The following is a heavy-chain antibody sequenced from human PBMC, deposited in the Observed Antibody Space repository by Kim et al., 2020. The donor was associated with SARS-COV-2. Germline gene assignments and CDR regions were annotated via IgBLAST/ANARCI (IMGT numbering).Heavy chain of an antibody. CDR3: AKDTTPEYDFLTGLVSGDN. V-gene: IGHV3-30*02. Sequence: KGLFTISSDNSKNTLYLQMNSLRSEDTAVYYCAKDTTPEYDFLTGLVSGDNWGQGTLVTVSS. J-gene: IGHJ4*02. D-gene: IGHD3-9*01.